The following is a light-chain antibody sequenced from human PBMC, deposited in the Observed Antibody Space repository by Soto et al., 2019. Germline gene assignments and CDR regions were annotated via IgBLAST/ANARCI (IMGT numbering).Light chain of an antibody. CDR3: QQYNNWPPWT. CDR1: QSVSSN. V-gene: IGKV3-15*01. CDR2: GAS. Sequence: IVLTQSPATLSLSPGERVTLCCRTSQSVSSNLAWYQQKPGQAPRLLIYGASTRATGIPARFSGSGSGTEFTLTISSLQSEDFAVYYCQQYNNWPPWTFGQGTTVDIK. J-gene: IGKJ1*01.